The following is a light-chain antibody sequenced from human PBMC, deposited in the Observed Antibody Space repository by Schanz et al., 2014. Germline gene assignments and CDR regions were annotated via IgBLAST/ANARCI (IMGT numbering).Light chain of an antibody. CDR3: QQYNNWPVT. V-gene: IGKV3-15*01. J-gene: IGKJ3*01. CDR1: QSVSSSY. CDR2: GAS. Sequence: EIVLTQSPGTLSLSPGERATLSCRASQSVSSSYLAWYQQKPGQAPRLLIDGASTRATGIPARFSGSGSGTEFTLTISSLQSEDVAVYYCQQYNNWPVTFGPGTKVDIK.